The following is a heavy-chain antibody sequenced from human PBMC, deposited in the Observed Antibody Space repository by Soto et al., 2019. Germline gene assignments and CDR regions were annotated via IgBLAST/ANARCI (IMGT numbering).Heavy chain of an antibody. CDR3: ASLAIGTIIRGAPDF. D-gene: IGHD3-10*01. CDR1: GFTFSDYY. V-gene: IGHV3-11*01. Sequence: GGSLRLSCAASGFTFSDYYMTWIRQAPGKGLEWVSYISSGGSSIYYADSVKGRFTISRDNAKNSLYLQMNSLRAEDTAMYYCASLAIGTIIRGAPDFWGQGTLVTVSS. CDR2: ISSGGSSI. J-gene: IGHJ4*02.